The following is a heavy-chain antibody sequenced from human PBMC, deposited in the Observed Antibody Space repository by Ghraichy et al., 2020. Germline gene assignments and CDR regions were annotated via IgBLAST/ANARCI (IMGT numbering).Heavy chain of an antibody. Sequence: ASVKVSCKATGYTFGDYGISWVRQAPGQGLEWVGWISAYNGKSNYARSLQGRVAMTTDTSTSTASMHLTSLRSDDTAVYYCARDTPDTEMVTDDAFHIWGQGTMVTVSS. CDR3: ARDTPDTEMVTDDAFHI. J-gene: IGHJ3*02. V-gene: IGHV1-18*01. CDR2: ISAYNGKS. CDR1: GYTFGDYG. D-gene: IGHD5-18*01.